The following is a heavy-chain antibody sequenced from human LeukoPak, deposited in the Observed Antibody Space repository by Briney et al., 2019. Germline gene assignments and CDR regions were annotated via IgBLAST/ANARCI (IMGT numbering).Heavy chain of an antibody. V-gene: IGHV3-21*01. CDR1: GFTFSSYS. D-gene: IGHD4-17*01. CDR2: ISSSSSYI. CDR3: ARDDGTTVTTYYYYGMDV. J-gene: IGHJ6*02. Sequence: GGSLRLSCAASGFTFSSYSMNWVRQAPGKGLEWVSSISSSSSYIYYADSVKGRFTISRDNAKNSLYLQTNSLRAEDTAVYYCARDDGTTVTTYYYYGMDVWGQGTTVTVSS.